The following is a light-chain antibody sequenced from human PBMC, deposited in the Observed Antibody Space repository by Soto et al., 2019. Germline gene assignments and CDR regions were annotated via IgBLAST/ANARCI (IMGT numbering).Light chain of an antibody. CDR2: GAS. Sequence: EIVMMQSPATLSVSQGERATLSCRASQSVSSNLAWYQQKPGQAPRLLIYGASIRATGIPARFSGSGSGTEFTLTISSLQSEDFAVYYCQQYNNWLRTFGQGTKVDIK. V-gene: IGKV3D-15*01. J-gene: IGKJ1*01. CDR3: QQYNNWLRT. CDR1: QSVSSN.